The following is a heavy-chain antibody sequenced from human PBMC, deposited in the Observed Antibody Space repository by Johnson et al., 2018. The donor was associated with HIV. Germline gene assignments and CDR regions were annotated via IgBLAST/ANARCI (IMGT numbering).Heavy chain of an antibody. J-gene: IGHJ3*02. CDR1: GFTFDDYA. CDR3: SRNTNDFANMGPKSNAFDI. CDR2: ISWNSATI. D-gene: IGHD1-1*01. V-gene: IGHV3-9*01. Sequence: VQLVESGGGVVRPGGSPRLSCAASGFTFDDYAIHWVRQAPGKGLEWVSGISWNSATIDYADSVKGRFTISRDNAKNSLYLQMNRLRSEDTALYYCSRNTNDFANMGPKSNAFDIWGQGTMVTVSS.